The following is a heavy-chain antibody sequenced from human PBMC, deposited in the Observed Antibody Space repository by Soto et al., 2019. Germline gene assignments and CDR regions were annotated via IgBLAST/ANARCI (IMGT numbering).Heavy chain of an antibody. CDR3: AITGGAFDI. Sequence: XVKVSCKASGYTFTGYYMHWVRQAPGQGLEWMXWIKPXSGGKKYAQKXXGWVTMTXXTSIRTAYMELSRLRSDDTAVYYCAITGGAFDIWGHGTMVTV. CDR1: GYTFTGYY. J-gene: IGHJ3*02. CDR2: IKPXSGGK. D-gene: IGHD1-1*01. V-gene: IGHV1-2*04.